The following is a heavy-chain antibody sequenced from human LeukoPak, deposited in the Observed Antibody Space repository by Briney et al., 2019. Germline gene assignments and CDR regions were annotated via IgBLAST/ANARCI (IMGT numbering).Heavy chain of an antibody. CDR2: ISSGGGTT. D-gene: IGHD2-2*01. V-gene: IGHV3-23*01. J-gene: IGHJ6*02. CDR3: ANAVCTTSSCSGFYGMDV. Sequence: GGSLRLSCAASAFTFSTYAMNWVRQAPGKGLEWVSSISSGGGTTYYADSVKGRFTISRDNSKNTLYPQMNSLRPEDTAMYYCANAVCTTSSCSGFYGMDVWGQGTTVAVSS. CDR1: AFTFSTYA.